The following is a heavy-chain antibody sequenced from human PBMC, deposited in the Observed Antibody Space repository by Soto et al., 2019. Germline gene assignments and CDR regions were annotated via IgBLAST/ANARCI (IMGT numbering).Heavy chain of an antibody. J-gene: IGHJ6*02. CDR2: IVPMFAGP. Sequence: QVLLVQSGAEVKKPGSSVRVSCKTSGGTFSSFAISWVRLVPGQGLEWMGVIVPMFAGPTNAQKFQGRVSITADESTRTAYMELSRLRSDDTAVYYCARDRVMRGNAYYYGMDVWDQGTTVTVSS. V-gene: IGHV1-69*12. D-gene: IGHD2-21*01. CDR3: ARDRVMRGNAYYYGMDV. CDR1: GGTFSSFA.